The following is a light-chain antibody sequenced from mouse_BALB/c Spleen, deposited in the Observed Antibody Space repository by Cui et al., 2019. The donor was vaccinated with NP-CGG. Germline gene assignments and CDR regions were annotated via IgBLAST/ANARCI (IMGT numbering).Light chain of an antibody. Sequence: QAGVTQDSARTTSPGEIVMLTCRSCTAAVTTNNYANWVQEKPDHLFTGLIGGTNNRAPGVAARFSGSLIGDKAALTITGAQTEDEAIYFCTLWYSNHWVFGGGTKLTVL. V-gene: IGLV1*01. CDR3: TLWYSNHWV. CDR2: GTN. J-gene: IGLJ1*01. CDR1: TAAVTTNNY.